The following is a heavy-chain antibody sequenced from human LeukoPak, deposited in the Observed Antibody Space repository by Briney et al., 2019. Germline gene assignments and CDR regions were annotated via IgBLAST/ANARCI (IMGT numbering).Heavy chain of an antibody. CDR2: IYPRDSDT. CDR1: GYSLTSYW. Sequence: GESLKISRKCSGYSLTSYWFGLVRQMPGKSLEEVGIIYPRDSDTRYSPSFQGQVTISADKSISTAYLQWSSLKASDTAMYYCARRYDFWGSGGSFSYYFDCWGHGTLVSVSS. V-gene: IGHV5-51*01. J-gene: IGHJ4*01. D-gene: IGHD3-3*01. CDR3: ARRYDFWGSGGSFSYYFDC.